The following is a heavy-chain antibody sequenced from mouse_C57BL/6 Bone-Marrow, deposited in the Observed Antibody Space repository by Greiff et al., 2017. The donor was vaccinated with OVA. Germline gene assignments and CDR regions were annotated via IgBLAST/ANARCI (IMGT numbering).Heavy chain of an antibody. D-gene: IGHD4-1*01. J-gene: IGHJ3*01. CDR1: GYTFTSYW. V-gene: IGHV1-52*01. Sequence: VQLQQPGAELVRPGSSVKLSCKASGYTFTSYWMHWVKQRPIQGLEWIGNIDPSDSETHYNQKFKDKATLTVDKSSSTAYMQLSSLTSEDSAVDYWAREVTGTWFADWGKGTLVTVSA. CDR2: IDPSDSET. CDR3: AREVTGTWFAD.